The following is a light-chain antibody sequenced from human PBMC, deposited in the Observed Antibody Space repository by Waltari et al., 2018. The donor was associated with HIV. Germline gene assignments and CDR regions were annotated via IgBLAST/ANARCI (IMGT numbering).Light chain of an antibody. CDR2: GAS. CDR1: QSLSSN. V-gene: IGKV3-15*01. CDR3: QQFHNWPRT. J-gene: IGKJ1*01. Sequence: EILMTQSPATLSVSPGEEVTLSCRASQSLSSNLAWYQQKPGQAPRLLIYGASTRAAGFPARFTGSGAGTEFTLTISNLQSEDFAIYYCQQFHNWPRTFGQGTKVEIK.